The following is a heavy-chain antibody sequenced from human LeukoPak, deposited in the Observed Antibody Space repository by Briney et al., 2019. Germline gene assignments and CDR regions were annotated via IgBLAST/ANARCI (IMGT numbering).Heavy chain of an antibody. CDR1: GFTFDDYA. CDR2: ISWNSGSI. Sequence: PGRSLRLSCAASGFTFDDYAMHWVRQAPGKGLEWVSGISWNSGSIGYADSVKGRFTISRDNAKNSLYLQMNSLRAEDTAVYYCAREVPSSWYDKGYWGQGTLVTVSS. D-gene: IGHD6-13*01. V-gene: IGHV3-9*01. J-gene: IGHJ4*02. CDR3: AREVPSSWYDKGY.